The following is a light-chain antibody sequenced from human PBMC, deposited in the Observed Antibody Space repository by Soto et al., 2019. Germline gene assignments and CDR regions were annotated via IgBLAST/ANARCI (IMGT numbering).Light chain of an antibody. J-gene: IGLJ3*02. CDR1: SSNIGAGYD. V-gene: IGLV1-40*01. Sequence: QSVLTQPPSVSGAPGQRVTISCTGNSSNIGAGYDVHWYQQLPRTAPKLLIYSNNIRPSGVPDRFSGSRSRSSASLAITGLQPEDEAAYFGRSYDSSLRGPVFGGGTKLTVL. CDR3: RSYDSSLRGPV. CDR2: SNN.